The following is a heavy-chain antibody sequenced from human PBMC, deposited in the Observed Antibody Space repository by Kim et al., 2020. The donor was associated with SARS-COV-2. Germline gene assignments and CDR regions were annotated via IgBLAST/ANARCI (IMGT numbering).Heavy chain of an antibody. Sequence: NPNSGGTNYAQKFQGRISMTRDTSISTAYMELSRLTSDDTAVYYCTREDYWGQGTLVTVSS. V-gene: IGHV1-2*02. CDR2: NPNSGGT. J-gene: IGHJ4*02. CDR3: TREDY.